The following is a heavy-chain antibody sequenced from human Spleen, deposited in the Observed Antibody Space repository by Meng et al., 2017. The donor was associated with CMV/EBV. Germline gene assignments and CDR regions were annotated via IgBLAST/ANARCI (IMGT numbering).Heavy chain of an antibody. V-gene: IGHV6-1*01. D-gene: IGHD1-26*01. J-gene: IGHJ4*02. CDR1: GDSVSSNSAA. CDR3: AKMVGGTADY. CDR2: TYYRSKWYN. Sequence: AISGDSVSSNSAAWNWIRPSPSRGLEWLGRTYYRSKWYNDYAVSVKSRITINPDTSKNQFSLQLSSVTPEDTAIYYCAKMVGGTADYWGQGTLVTVSS.